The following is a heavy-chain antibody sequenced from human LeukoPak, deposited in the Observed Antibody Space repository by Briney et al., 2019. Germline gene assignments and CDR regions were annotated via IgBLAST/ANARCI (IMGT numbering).Heavy chain of an antibody. CDR1: GGSISSSSYY. Sequence: PSETLSLTCTVSGGSISSSSYYWSWIRQPPGKGLEWIGEINHSGSTNYNPSLKSRVTISVDTSKNQFSLKLSSVTAADTAVYYCAENDFWSGYSGYWGQGTLVTVSS. CDR3: AENDFWSGYSGY. CDR2: INHSGST. V-gene: IGHV4-39*07. D-gene: IGHD3-3*01. J-gene: IGHJ4*02.